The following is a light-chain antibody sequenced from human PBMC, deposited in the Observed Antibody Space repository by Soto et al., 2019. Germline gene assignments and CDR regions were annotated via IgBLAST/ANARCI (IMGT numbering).Light chain of an antibody. CDR3: CSCAGRGV. J-gene: IGLJ1*01. V-gene: IGLV2-23*01. Sequence: QSVLTQPASVSGSPGPSITISCTGTSSDVGSYNLVSWYQQHPGTAHKIMIYEGSKRPSGVSNRFAGSKSGNTAPLTISGLQAEDDADYYCCSCAGRGVFGTGTKLTVL. CDR1: SSDVGSYNL. CDR2: EGS.